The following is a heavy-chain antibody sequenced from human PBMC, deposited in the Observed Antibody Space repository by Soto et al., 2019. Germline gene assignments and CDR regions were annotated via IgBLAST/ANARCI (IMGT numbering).Heavy chain of an antibody. D-gene: IGHD5-18*01. V-gene: IGHV3-21*01. CDR1: GFPFSSYN. J-gene: IGHJ4*02. CDR3: ARDAGGYSYGRRQYIFDS. CDR2: ISASSSI. Sequence: PGGSLRLSCAASGFPFSSYNMNWVRQAPGKGLEWVASISASSSIYYADSMRGRFTISRDNAKNSLYLHMNDLRAEDTAVYYCARDAGGYSYGRRQYIFDSWGQGTLVTVSS.